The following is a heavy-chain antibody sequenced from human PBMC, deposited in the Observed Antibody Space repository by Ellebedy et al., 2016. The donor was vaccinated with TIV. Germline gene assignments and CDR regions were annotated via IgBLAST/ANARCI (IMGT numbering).Heavy chain of an antibody. V-gene: IGHV3-23*01. CDR1: GFTFSNYA. CDR3: AKDQVGGDGRWVFDL. CDR2: IYGGGGSK. J-gene: IGHJ3*01. Sequence: GESLKISCAASGFTFSNYAMAWVRQTPGKGLEWVSGIYGGGGSKYYTDTVKGRFTISRDNSKNTMYLEMNSLRAEDTAIYYCAKDQVGGDGRWVFDLWGQGTMVTVSS. D-gene: IGHD3-16*01.